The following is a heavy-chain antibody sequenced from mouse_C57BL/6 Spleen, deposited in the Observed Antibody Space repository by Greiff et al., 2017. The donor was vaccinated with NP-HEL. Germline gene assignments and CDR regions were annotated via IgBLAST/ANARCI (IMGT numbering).Heavy chain of an antibody. CDR2: IDPETGGT. Sequence: VKLMESGAELVRPGASVTLSCKASGYTFTDYEMHWVKQTPVHGLEWIGAIDPETGGTAYNQKFKGKAILTADKSSSTAYMELRSLTSEDSAVYYCTRSGGYLFAYWGQGTLVTVSA. D-gene: IGHD2-3*01. J-gene: IGHJ3*01. CDR1: GYTFTDYE. V-gene: IGHV1-15*01. CDR3: TRSGGYLFAY.